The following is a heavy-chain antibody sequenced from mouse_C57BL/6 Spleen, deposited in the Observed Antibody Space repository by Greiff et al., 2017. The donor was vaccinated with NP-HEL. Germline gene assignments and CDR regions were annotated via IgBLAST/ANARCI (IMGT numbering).Heavy chain of an antibody. CDR3: ARPRDGYYAMDY. CDR1: GFTFSDYG. CDR2: ISSGSSTI. Sequence: VHVKQSGGGLVKPGGSLKLSCAASGFTFSDYGMHWVRQAPEKGLEWVAYISSGSSTIYYADTVKGRFTIARDNAKNTLFLQMTSLRSEDTAMYYCARPRDGYYAMDYWGQGTSVTVSS. J-gene: IGHJ4*01. D-gene: IGHD3-3*01. V-gene: IGHV5-17*01.